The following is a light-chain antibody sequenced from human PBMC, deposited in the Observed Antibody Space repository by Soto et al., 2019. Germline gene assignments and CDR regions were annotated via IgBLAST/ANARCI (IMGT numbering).Light chain of an antibody. CDR2: GAS. V-gene: IGKV3-20*01. CDR3: QQYGSSPWT. J-gene: IGKJ1*01. Sequence: EIVLTQSPGTLSLSPGERATLSCRASQSVSSSWLAWYQQKPGQAPRLLIYGASSRATGIPDRVSGSGSGTDFTLTISRLEPEDFAVYYCQQYGSSPWTFSQGTKVDI. CDR1: QSVSSSW.